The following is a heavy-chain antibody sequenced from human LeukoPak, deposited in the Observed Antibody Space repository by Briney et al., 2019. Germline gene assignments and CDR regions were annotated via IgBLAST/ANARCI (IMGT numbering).Heavy chain of an antibody. Sequence: SVKVSCKASGGTFSSYAISWVRQAPGQGLEWMGRIIPILGIANYAQKFQGRVTITADKSTSTAYMELSSLRSEDTAVYYCARGDYGILTGYYNGGPDDYWGQGTLVTVSS. D-gene: IGHD3-9*01. V-gene: IGHV1-69*04. CDR3: ARGDYGILTGYYNGGPDDY. J-gene: IGHJ4*02. CDR1: GGTFSSYA. CDR2: IIPILGIA.